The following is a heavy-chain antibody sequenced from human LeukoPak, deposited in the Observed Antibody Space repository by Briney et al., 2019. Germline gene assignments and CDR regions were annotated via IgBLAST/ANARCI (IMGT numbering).Heavy chain of an antibody. V-gene: IGHV4-61*02. CDR3: ARDYDLNYYDSSGYYAI. D-gene: IGHD3-22*01. J-gene: IGHJ4*02. CDR1: GGSISSGSYY. CDR2: IYSSGST. Sequence: PSETLSLTCTVSGGSISSGSYYWSWIRQPAGKGLEWIGRIYSSGSTNYNPSLKSRVTISLDTSKNQFSLKLSSVTAADTAVYYCARDYDLNYYDSSGYYAIWGQGTLVTVSS.